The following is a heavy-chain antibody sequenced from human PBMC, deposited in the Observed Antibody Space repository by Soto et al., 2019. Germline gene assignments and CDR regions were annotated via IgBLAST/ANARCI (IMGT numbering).Heavy chain of an antibody. CDR1: GFTFSSYA. Sequence: EVQLLESGGGLVEPGGSLRLSCAASGFTFSSYAMSWVRQAPGKGLEWVSAISGSGGSTYYADSVKGRFTISRDNSMNPLVLQMKSLRAEDTAVYCWAEHGSWYDRVDYWGQGPLVTVSS. D-gene: IGHD6-13*01. J-gene: IGHJ4*02. CDR3: AEHGSWYDRVDY. CDR2: ISGSGGST. V-gene: IGHV3-23*01.